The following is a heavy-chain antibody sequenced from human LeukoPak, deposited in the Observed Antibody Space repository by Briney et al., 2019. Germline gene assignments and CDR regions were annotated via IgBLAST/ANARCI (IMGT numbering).Heavy chain of an antibody. Sequence: PGGSLRLSCAASGFTFSSYWMSWVRQAPGKGLEWVANIKQDGSEKYYVDSVKGRFTISRDNSKNTLYLQMNSLRAEDTAVYYCARDDTIVVVTAILDYWGQGTLVTVSS. D-gene: IGHD2-21*02. CDR3: ARDDTIVVVTAILDY. CDR1: GFTFSSYW. V-gene: IGHV3-7*01. CDR2: IKQDGSEK. J-gene: IGHJ4*02.